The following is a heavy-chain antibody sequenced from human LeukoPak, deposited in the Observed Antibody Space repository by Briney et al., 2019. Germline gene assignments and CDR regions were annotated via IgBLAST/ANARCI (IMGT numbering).Heavy chain of an antibody. D-gene: IGHD2-2*01. Sequence: SVKVSCKASGGTFSSYAISWVRQAPGQGLEWMGRIIPILGIANYAQKFQGRVTITADKSTSTAYMELSSLRSEDTAVYYCATEGVVVPAASQQNDYWGQGTLDTVSS. CDR2: IIPILGIA. V-gene: IGHV1-69*04. CDR3: ATEGVVVPAASQQNDY. J-gene: IGHJ4*02. CDR1: GGTFSSYA.